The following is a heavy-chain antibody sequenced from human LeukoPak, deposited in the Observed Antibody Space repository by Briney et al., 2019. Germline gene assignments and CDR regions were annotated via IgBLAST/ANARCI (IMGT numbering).Heavy chain of an antibody. D-gene: IGHD1-14*01. V-gene: IGHV3-21*01. Sequence: GGSLRLSCAASGFTFSSYSMNWVRQAPGKGLEWVSSISSSSSYIYYADSVKGRFTISRDNAKNSLYLQMNSLRAEDTAVYYCARDREGGPTDFDYWGQGTLVTVSS. J-gene: IGHJ4*02. CDR1: GFTFSSYS. CDR2: ISSSSSYI. CDR3: ARDREGGPTDFDY.